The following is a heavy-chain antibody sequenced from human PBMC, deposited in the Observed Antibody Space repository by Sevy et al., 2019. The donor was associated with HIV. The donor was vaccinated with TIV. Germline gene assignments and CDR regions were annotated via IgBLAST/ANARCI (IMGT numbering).Heavy chain of an antibody. J-gene: IGHJ4*02. V-gene: IGHV4-34*01. Sequence: SETLSLTCVVYGGSFSGYYWSWIRQPPGKGLEWIGEINHSGSPNYNPSLKSRVPISADTSKNQFSLKLSSVTAADTAVYYCATRRGHLSFDYWGQGTLVTVSS. CDR1: GGSFSGYY. CDR2: INHSGSP. CDR3: ATRRGHLSFDY.